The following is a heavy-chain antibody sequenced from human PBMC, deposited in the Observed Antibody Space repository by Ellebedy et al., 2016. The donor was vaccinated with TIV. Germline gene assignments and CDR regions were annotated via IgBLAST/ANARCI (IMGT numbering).Heavy chain of an antibody. CDR1: GYTFTGYY. CDR2: INPNSGGT. D-gene: IGHD3-3*01. Sequence: ASVKVSCKASGYTFTGYYMHWVRQAPGQGLEWMGWINPNSGGTNYAQKFQGRVTMTRETSISTAYMELSRLRSDDTAVYYCARDLEWLSYPMDVWGQGTTVTVSS. J-gene: IGHJ6*02. V-gene: IGHV1-2*02. CDR3: ARDLEWLSYPMDV.